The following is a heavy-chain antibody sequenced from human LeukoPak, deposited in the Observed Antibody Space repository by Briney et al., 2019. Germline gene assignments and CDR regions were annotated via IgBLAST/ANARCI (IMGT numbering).Heavy chain of an antibody. Sequence: SETLSLTCTVSGGSISSSSYYWGWIRQPPGKGLEWIGSIFHSGSTYYNPSLKSRVTISVDTSKNQLSLRLRSVTAADTAVYYCARLYQGKRPPDYWGQGTLVTVSS. CDR1: GGSISSSSYY. CDR2: IFHSGST. V-gene: IGHV4-39*01. CDR3: ARLYQGKRPPDY. J-gene: IGHJ4*02. D-gene: IGHD6-25*01.